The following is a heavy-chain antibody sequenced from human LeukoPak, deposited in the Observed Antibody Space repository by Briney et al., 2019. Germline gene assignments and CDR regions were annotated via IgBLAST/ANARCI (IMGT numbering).Heavy chain of an antibody. CDR2: IYYSGST. Sequence: SETLSLTCTVSGGSISSSSYYWGWIRQPPGKGLEWIGSIYYSGSTYYNPSLKSRVTISVDTSKNQFSLKLSSVTAADTAVYYCARVYFWVDIVALYYFDYWGQGTLVTVSS. V-gene: IGHV4-39*07. J-gene: IGHJ4*02. CDR1: GGSISSSSYY. D-gene: IGHD5-12*01. CDR3: ARVYFWVDIVALYYFDY.